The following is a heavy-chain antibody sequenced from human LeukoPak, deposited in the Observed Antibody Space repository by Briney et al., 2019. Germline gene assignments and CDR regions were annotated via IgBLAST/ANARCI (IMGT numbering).Heavy chain of an antibody. J-gene: IGHJ4*02. CDR1: GYTFTSYY. CDR2: INPSGGST. V-gene: IGHV1-46*01. D-gene: IGHD3-10*01. CDR3: ARNPNYYGSGSPRYYFDY. Sequence: ASVKVSCKASGYTFTSYYMHWVRQAPGQELEWMGIINPSGGSTSYAQKFQGRVTMTRDTSTSTVYMELSSLRSEDTAVYYCARNPNYYGSGSPRYYFDYWGQGTLVTVSS.